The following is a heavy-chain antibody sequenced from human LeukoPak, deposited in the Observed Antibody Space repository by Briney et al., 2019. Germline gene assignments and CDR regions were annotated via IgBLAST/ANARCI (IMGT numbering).Heavy chain of an antibody. CDR2: ISAYNGNT. J-gene: IGHJ4*02. V-gene: IGHV1-18*01. Sequence: ASVKVSCKASGYTFTSYGISWVRQAPGQGLEWMGWISAYNGNTNYAQKLQGRVTMTTDTSTSTAYMELRSLRSDDTAVYYCARESYPLPAAGTGLDYRGQGTLVTVSS. D-gene: IGHD6-13*01. CDR3: ARESYPLPAAGTGLDY. CDR1: GYTFTSYG.